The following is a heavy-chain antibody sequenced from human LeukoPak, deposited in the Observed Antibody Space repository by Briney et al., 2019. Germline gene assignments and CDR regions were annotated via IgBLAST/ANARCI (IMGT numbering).Heavy chain of an antibody. J-gene: IGHJ4*02. V-gene: IGHV3-48*03. CDR2: ISGSGSTI. CDR1: GFTFSSYE. CDR3: ARERRAAAITGDY. Sequence: GGSLRLSCAASGFTFSSYEMNWVCQAPGKGLEWVSYISGSGSTIYYADSVKGRFTISRDNAKNSLYLQMNSLRAEDTAVYYCARERRAAAITGDYWGQGTLVTVSS. D-gene: IGHD6-13*01.